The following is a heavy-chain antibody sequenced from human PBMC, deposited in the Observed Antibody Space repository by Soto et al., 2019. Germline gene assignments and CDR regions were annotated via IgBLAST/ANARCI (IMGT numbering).Heavy chain of an antibody. J-gene: IGHJ3*02. CDR1: GFTVSSNY. CDR2: LYSGGST. D-gene: IGHD2-15*01. V-gene: IGHV3-66*01. CDR3: ARDRGSYGGNDAFDI. Sequence: GVSMRLSCAASGFTVSSNYMNRVRQAPGKGLEWVSVLYSGGSTYYADSVEGRFTISRDNSKNTLYLQMNSLRAEDTAVYYCARDRGSYGGNDAFDIWGQGTMVTVSS.